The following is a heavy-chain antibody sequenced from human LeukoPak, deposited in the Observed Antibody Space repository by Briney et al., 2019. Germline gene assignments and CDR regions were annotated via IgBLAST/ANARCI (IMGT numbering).Heavy chain of an antibody. Sequence: PGGSLRLSCAASGFTFSSYWMHWVRQAPGKGLVWVSRINSDGSSTSYADSVKGRFTISRDNAKNTLYLQMNSLRAEDTAVYYCARAPTRGYCSSTSCYSYYYGMDVWGQGTTVTVS. V-gene: IGHV3-74*01. CDR1: GFTFSSYW. CDR2: INSDGSST. J-gene: IGHJ6*02. CDR3: ARAPTRGYCSSTSCYSYYYGMDV. D-gene: IGHD2-2*01.